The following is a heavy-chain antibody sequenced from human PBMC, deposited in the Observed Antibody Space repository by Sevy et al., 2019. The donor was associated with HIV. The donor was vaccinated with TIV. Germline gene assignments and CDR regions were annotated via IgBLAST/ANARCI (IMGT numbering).Heavy chain of an antibody. J-gene: IGHJ4*02. CDR3: ASGAYYYASRTENFDY. CDR1: GFTFSSYG. V-gene: IGHV3-33*01. CDR2: IWYDGSSK. Sequence: GGSLRLSCAASGFTFSSYGMHWVRQAPGKGLEWVALIWYDGSSKYYADSAKGRFTISRDDSKNKLYLQMKSLRAEDTAVYYCASGAYYYASRTENFDYWGQGTLVTVSS. D-gene: IGHD3-10*01.